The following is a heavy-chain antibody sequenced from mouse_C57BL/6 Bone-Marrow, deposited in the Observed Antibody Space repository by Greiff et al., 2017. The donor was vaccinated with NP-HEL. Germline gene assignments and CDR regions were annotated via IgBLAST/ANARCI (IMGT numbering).Heavy chain of an antibody. CDR2: IRNKANGYTT. J-gene: IGHJ3*01. V-gene: IGHV7-3*01. D-gene: IGHD2-5*01. CDR1: GFTFTDYY. CDR3: ARSDSNYVEFAY. Sequence: EVKLEESGGGLVQPGGSLSLSCAASGFTFTDYYMSWVRQPPGKALEWLGFIRNKANGYTTEYSASVKGRFTISRDNSQSILYLQMNALRAEDSATYYCARSDSNYVEFAYWGQGTLVTVSA.